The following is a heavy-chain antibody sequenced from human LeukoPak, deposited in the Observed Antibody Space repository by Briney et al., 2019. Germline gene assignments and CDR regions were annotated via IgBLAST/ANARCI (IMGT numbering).Heavy chain of an antibody. CDR1: GFTFSSYA. CDR3: AKEGYSSGWYGKMDV. D-gene: IGHD6-19*01. J-gene: IGHJ6*02. V-gene: IGHV3-23*01. CDR2: ISGSGGNT. Sequence: PGGSLRLSCAASGFTFSSYAMSWVRQAPGKGLEWVSAISGSGGNTYYADSVKGRFTISRDNSKNTLYLQMNSLRAEDTAVYYCAKEGYSSGWYGKMDVWGRGTTVTVSS.